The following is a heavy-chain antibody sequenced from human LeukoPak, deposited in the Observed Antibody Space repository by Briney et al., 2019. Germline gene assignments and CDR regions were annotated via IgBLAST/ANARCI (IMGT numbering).Heavy chain of an antibody. Sequence: ASVTVSCKPTGYSFTAYYIFWMRQAPGQGLECMGWINLYNGATKYAQRFQSRVTMTRDTSISTAYMELSRLRSDDTATYYCASWAGGNEPVASFDYWGQGTLVTAST. D-gene: IGHD1-14*01. CDR3: ASWAGGNEPVASFDY. J-gene: IGHJ4*02. V-gene: IGHV1-2*02. CDR1: GYSFTAYY. CDR2: INLYNGAT.